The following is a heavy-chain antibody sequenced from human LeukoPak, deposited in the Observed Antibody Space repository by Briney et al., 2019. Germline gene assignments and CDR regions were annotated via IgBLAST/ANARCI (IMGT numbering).Heavy chain of an antibody. V-gene: IGHV3-66*01. Sequence: GGSLRLSCAASGFTVSSNYMSWVRQAPGKGLEWVSVIYSGGSTYYADSVKGRFTISRDNSKNTLYLQMNSLRAEDTAVYYCARDLSFRRSGWYSPFDYWGQGTLVTVSS. J-gene: IGHJ4*02. CDR3: ARDLSFRRSGWYSPFDY. D-gene: IGHD6-19*01. CDR2: IYSGGST. CDR1: GFTVSSNY.